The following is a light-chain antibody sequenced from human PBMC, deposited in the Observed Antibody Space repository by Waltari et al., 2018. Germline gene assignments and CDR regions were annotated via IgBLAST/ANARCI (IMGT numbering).Light chain of an antibody. V-gene: IGLV3-21*02. J-gene: IGLJ1*01. CDR3: QVWDSGSDHYV. Sequence: SYELTQPPSVSVAPGQTARIPCDGDKSGREMVPCYQHKPGQAPVLVVYDDGDRPSGIPERFSGSNSGNTAALTISRVDAGDEAEYYCQVWDSGSDHYVFGTVTKVTVL. CDR1: KSGREM. CDR2: DDG.